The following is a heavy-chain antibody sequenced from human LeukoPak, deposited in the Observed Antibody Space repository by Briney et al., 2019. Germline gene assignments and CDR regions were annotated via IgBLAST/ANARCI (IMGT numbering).Heavy chain of an antibody. D-gene: IGHD3-10*01. CDR3: ARDFTCYYGSGSYYPLGY. V-gene: IGHV1-58*02. Sequence: EASVTVSCKASGFTFTSSAMQWVRQARGQRLEWIGWIVVGSGNTNYAQKFQERVTITRDTSTSTVYMELSSLRSEDTAVYYCARDFTCYYGSGSYYPLGYWGQGTLVTVSS. J-gene: IGHJ4*02. CDR1: GFTFTSSA. CDR2: IVVGSGNT.